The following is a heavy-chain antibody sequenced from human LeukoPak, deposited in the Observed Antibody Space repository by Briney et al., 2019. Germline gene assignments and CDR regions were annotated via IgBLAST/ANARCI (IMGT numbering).Heavy chain of an antibody. CDR2: ISSSSSYI. Sequence: GGSLRLSCAASGFTFSSYSMNWVRQAPGKGLEWVSSISSSSSYIYYADSVKGRFTISRDNAKNSLYLQMNSLKSEDTAVYYCARGSYGSANWFDPWGQGTLVTVSS. J-gene: IGHJ5*02. CDR3: ARGSYGSANWFDP. CDR1: GFTFSSYS. V-gene: IGHV3-21*04. D-gene: IGHD3-10*01.